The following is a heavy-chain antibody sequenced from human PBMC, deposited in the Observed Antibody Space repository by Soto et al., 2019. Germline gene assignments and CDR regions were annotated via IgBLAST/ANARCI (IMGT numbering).Heavy chain of an antibody. CDR1: GGSFSGYY. CDR2: IKHRGIT. Sequence: SETLSLTCSVYGGSFSGYYWSWIRQHPGKGLEWIGEIKHRGITNYNPSLKSRVTISVDTSKNQFSLKLSSVTAADTAVYYCARLYGSRGPFDYWGQGTLVTVSS. CDR3: ARLYGSRGPFDY. V-gene: IGHV4-34*01. J-gene: IGHJ4*02. D-gene: IGHD6-13*01.